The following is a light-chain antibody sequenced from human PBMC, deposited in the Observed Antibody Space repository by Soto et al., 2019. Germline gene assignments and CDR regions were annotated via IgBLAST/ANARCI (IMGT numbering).Light chain of an antibody. CDR1: TGAVTSGHY. CDR2: DTS. V-gene: IGLV7-46*01. Sequence: QAVVTQEPSLTVSPGGTVTLTCGSNTGAVTSGHYPYWFQQRPGQAPRTLISDTSNKHSWTPARFSGSLLGGEAALTLSVAQPEDEAEYYCLLSYSGARVFGGGTQLTVL. CDR3: LLSYSGARV. J-gene: IGLJ3*02.